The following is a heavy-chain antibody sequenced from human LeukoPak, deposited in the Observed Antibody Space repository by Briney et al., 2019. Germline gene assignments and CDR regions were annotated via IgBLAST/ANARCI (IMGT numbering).Heavy chain of an antibody. CDR3: ARKGNAFDI. Sequence: GGSLRLSCAASGFTFSSFWMHWVRQAPGKGLVWVSRINTDGSSTDYADSVKGRFTISRDNAKNTLYLQMNSLRAEDTAVYYCARKGNAFDIWGQGTMVTVSS. V-gene: IGHV3-74*01. CDR1: GFTFSSFW. J-gene: IGHJ3*02. D-gene: IGHD3-10*01. CDR2: INTDGSST.